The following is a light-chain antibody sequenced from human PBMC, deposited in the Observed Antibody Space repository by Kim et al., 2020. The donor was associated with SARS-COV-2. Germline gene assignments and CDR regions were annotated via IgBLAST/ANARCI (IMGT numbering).Light chain of an antibody. CDR1: SGNSSYA. CDR2: VNSDGSH. J-gene: IGLJ3*02. CDR3: QTWGTGSWV. V-gene: IGLV4-69*02. Sequence: ASVKLTCTLGSGNSSYAIAWHQLQPEKGPRYLMKVNSDGSHTKGDGIPDRFSGSSSGAERYLTISSLQSEDEADYYCQTWGTGSWVFGGGTQLTVL.